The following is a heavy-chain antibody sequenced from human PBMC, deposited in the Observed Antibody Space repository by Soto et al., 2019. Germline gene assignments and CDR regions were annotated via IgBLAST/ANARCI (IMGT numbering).Heavy chain of an antibody. V-gene: IGHV1-2*04. CDR3: ARGHRIEAAGPGCFDP. D-gene: IGHD6-13*01. CDR2: INPNSGGT. CDR1: GCTVTGEY. Sequence: GSSVTVSCQASGCTVTGEYRHCVREAPGQGLEWMGWINPNSGGTNYAQKLQGWVTMTRDTSISTAYMELSRLRSDDTAVYDCARGHRIEAAGPGCFDPWGQGTLVTVSS. J-gene: IGHJ5*01.